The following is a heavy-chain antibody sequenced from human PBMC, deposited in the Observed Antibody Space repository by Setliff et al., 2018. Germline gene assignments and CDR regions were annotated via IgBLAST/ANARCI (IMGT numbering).Heavy chain of an antibody. J-gene: IGHJ4*02. Sequence: SETLSLTCSISGGSISSGSDYWTWIRQPAGKGLEWIGHIYTSGSTNYNPSLKSRATISIDTSKDQFSLKLISMSAADTAVYFCARGRNIAARLLDSWGQGALVTVSS. CDR2: IYTSGST. CDR1: GGSISSGSDY. CDR3: ARGRNIAARLLDS. V-gene: IGHV4-61*09. D-gene: IGHD6-6*01.